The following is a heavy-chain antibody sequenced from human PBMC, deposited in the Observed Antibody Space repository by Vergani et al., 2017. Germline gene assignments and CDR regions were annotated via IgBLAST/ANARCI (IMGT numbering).Heavy chain of an antibody. J-gene: IGHJ6*03. D-gene: IGHD6-13*01. Sequence: QVQLQESGPGLVKPSETLSLTCTVSGGSISNYYWSWIRQPPGKGLEWIGYIYYSGSTNYNPYLKSRVTISVDTSKNQFSLKLSAVTAADTAVYYCARNSSSWDYYYYYYMDVWGKGTTVTVSS. CDR1: GGSISNYY. V-gene: IGHV4-59*01. CDR2: IYYSGST. CDR3: ARNSSSWDYYYYYYMDV.